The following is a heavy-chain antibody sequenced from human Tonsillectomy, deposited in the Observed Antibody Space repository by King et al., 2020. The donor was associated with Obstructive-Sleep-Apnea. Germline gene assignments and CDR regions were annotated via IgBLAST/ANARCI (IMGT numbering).Heavy chain of an antibody. CDR3: AKVGGGGAAAGRGVYHFDY. J-gene: IGHJ4*02. Sequence: VQLVESGGGVVQPGRSLRLSCTASGFTFSSYGMHWVRQAPGKGLQWVAVISLDESEKYYADSVKGRFTISRDNSKNTLYLQMNNLRAEDTAVYYCAKVGGGGAAAGRGVYHFDYWGQGNLVTGSS. CDR1: GFTFSSYG. CDR2: ISLDESEK. V-gene: IGHV3-33*05. D-gene: IGHD6-13*01.